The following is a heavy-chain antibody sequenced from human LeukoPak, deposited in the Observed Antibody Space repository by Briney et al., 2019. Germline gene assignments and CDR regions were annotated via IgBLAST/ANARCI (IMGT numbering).Heavy chain of an antibody. V-gene: IGHV1-3*01. Sequence: ASVKVSCKASGYTFTSYAMHWVRQAPGQRLEWMGWINAGNGNTKYSQKFQGRVTITRDTSASTAYMELSSLRSEDTAVYYCARDRAYYYDSSGPYDYWGQGTLVTVSS. CDR3: ARDRAYYYDSSGPYDY. CDR2: INAGNGNT. J-gene: IGHJ4*02. D-gene: IGHD3-22*01. CDR1: GYTFTSYA.